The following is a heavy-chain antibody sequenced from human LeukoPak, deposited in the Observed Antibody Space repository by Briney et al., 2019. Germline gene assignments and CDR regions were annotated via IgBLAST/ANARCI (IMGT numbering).Heavy chain of an antibody. Sequence: SETLSLTCTVSGGSINGRWWSWIRQSPGKGLEWIGYIHFTGSTNYNPSLNGRATASVDASKNQFSFKLTSVTAADTAVYYCAGLHFQSAEEFGPWGRGTLVTVSS. D-gene: IGHD6-25*01. CDR3: AGLHFQSAEEFGP. J-gene: IGHJ5*02. CDR1: GGSINGRW. V-gene: IGHV4-59*03. CDR2: IHFTGST.